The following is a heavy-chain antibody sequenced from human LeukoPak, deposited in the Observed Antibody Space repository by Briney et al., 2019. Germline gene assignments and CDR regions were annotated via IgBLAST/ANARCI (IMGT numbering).Heavy chain of an antibody. V-gene: IGHV3-48*01. J-gene: IGHJ4*02. CDR2: ISSSSSTI. D-gene: IGHD5-12*01. Sequence: PGGSLRLSCAASGFTFSSYSMNWVRQAPGKGLEWVSYISSSSSTIYYADSVKGRFTISRDNAKNSLYLQMNSLRAEDTAVYYCANTYGYSGYDGTYYFDYWGQGTLVTVSS. CDR3: ANTYGYSGYDGTYYFDY. CDR1: GFTFSSYS.